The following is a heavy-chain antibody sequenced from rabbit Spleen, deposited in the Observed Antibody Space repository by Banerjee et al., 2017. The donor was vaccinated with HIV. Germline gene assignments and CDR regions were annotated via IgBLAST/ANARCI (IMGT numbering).Heavy chain of an antibody. CDR1: GVSFSDKDV. D-gene: IGHD4-2*01. V-gene: IGHV1S45*01. CDR2: INTVTGKT. Sequence: QLEESGGDLVQPGASLTLTCTASGVSFSDKDVMCWVRQAPGKGLEWIACINTVTGKTVYASWAKGRFIMSRTSSTTVTLQMTSLTAADTATYFCARDSAGREDFNLWGPGTLVTVS. CDR3: ARDSAGREDFNL. J-gene: IGHJ4*01.